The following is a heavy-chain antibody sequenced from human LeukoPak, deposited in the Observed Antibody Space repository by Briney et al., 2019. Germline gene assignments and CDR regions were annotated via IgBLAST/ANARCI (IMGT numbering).Heavy chain of an antibody. CDR2: IYYSGST. V-gene: IGHV4-39*01. J-gene: IGHJ4*02. D-gene: IGHD3-22*01. CDR1: GGSISSSSYY. CDR3: ARVSEISPSYYYDSSGYYYFDY. Sequence: SETLSLTCTVSGGSISSSSYYWGWIRQPPGKGLEWIGAIYYSGSTYYNPSLKSRVTISVATSKNQFSLKLSSVTAADTAVYYCARVSEISPSYYYDSSGYYYFDYWGQGTLVTVSS.